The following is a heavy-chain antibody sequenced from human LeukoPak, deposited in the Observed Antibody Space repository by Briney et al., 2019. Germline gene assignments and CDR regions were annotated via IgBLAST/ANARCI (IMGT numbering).Heavy chain of an antibody. V-gene: IGHV3-23*01. D-gene: IGHD3-3*01. CDR1: GFTFSSYA. CDR2: ISGSGGST. Sequence: QPGGSLRLSCAASGFTFSSYAMSWVRQAPGKGLEWVSAISGSGGSTYYADSVKGRLTISRDNSKNTLYLQMNSLRAEDTAVYYCAKEAVLRFLEWTQPAAPFDYWGQGTLVTVSS. J-gene: IGHJ4*02. CDR3: AKEAVLRFLEWTQPAAPFDY.